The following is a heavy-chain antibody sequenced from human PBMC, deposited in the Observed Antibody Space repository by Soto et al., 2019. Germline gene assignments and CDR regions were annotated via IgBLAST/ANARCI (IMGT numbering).Heavy chain of an antibody. J-gene: IGHJ5*02. Sequence: QITLKESGPTLVKPTQTLTLTCTFSGFSLTTRGVGVGWIRQPPGKALECLALIYWDDDKRYSPSLQSRLSITKDTSKNQVVLTMTNVDPLDTATYYCATIPNYYQYDWFDPWGQGTLVSVSS. CDR2: IYWDDDK. V-gene: IGHV2-5*02. CDR1: GFSLTTRGVG. CDR3: ATIPNYYQYDWFDP. D-gene: IGHD3-16*01.